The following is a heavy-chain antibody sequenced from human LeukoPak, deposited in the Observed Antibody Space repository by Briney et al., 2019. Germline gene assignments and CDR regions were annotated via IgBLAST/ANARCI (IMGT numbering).Heavy chain of an antibody. CDR1: GGTFSSYT. D-gene: IGHD4-11*01. J-gene: IGHJ4*02. CDR3: ASPPLVHDYSNFTPFDY. CDR2: IIPIFGTA. V-gene: IGHV1-69*13. Sequence: SVKVSCKASGGTFSSYTINWVRQAPGQGLEWMGGIIPIFGTANYAQKFQGRVTITADESTSTAYMELSSLRAEDTAVYYCASPPLVHDYSNFTPFDYWGQGTLVTVSS.